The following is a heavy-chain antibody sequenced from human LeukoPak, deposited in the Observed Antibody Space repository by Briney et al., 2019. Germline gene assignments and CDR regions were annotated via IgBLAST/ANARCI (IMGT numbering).Heavy chain of an antibody. CDR1: GFIFSNYN. D-gene: IGHD3-22*01. CDR3: ARDSRHYYDSSGYPVTIFDY. V-gene: IGHV3-48*04. CDR2: ISSSGSTI. Sequence: GGSLRLSCAASGFIFSNYNMNWVRQAPGKGLGWVSYISSSGSTIYYADSVKGRFTISKDNAKNSLYLQMNSLRAEDTAVYYCARDSRHYYDSSGYPVTIFDYWGQGTLVTVSS. J-gene: IGHJ4*02.